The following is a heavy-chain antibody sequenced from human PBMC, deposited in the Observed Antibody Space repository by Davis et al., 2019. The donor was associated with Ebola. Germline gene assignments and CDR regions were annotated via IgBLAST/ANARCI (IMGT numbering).Heavy chain of an antibody. Sequence: GESLKISCTASGFTFSTYGMHWVRQAPGKGLEWVAVISYDGNNKFYADSVRGRFTISRDNSKNTLYLEMNSLRAEDTAVYYCAKEGAGSGGWGPAGYWGQGTLVIVSS. V-gene: IGHV3-30*18. CDR3: AKEGAGSGGWGPAGY. J-gene: IGHJ4*02. D-gene: IGHD2-15*01. CDR2: ISYDGNNK. CDR1: GFTFSTYG.